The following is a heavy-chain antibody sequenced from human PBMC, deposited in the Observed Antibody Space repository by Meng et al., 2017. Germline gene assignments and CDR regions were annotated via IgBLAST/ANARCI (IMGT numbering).Heavy chain of an antibody. CDR1: GFTFSDFE. CDR3: ARDLAVGYTS. D-gene: IGHD5-18*01. Sequence: GESLKISCAASGFTFSDFEMNWVRQAPGKGLEWVSYISSRGGTKYYADSVKDRFTISRDNAKSSLYLQMNSLRAEDTAVYYCARDLAVGYTSWGQGTLVTVSS. J-gene: IGHJ4*02. CDR2: ISSRGGTK. V-gene: IGHV3-48*03.